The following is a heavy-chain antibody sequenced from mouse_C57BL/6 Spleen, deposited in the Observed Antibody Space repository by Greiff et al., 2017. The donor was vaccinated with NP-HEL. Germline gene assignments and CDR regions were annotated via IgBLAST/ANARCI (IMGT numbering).Heavy chain of an antibody. D-gene: IGHD3-2*02. Sequence: QVQLQQPGAELVKPGASVKLSCKASGYTFTSYWMHWVKQRPGQGLEWIGMIHPNSGSTNYNEKFKSKATLTVDKSSSTAYMQLSSLTSEDSAVYYCARVQGREYFDYWGQGTTLTVSS. CDR1: GYTFTSYW. CDR2: IHPNSGST. J-gene: IGHJ2*01. V-gene: IGHV1-64*01. CDR3: ARVQGREYFDY.